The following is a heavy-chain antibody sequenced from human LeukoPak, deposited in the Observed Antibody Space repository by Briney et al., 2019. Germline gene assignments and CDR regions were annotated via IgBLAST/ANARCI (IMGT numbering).Heavy chain of an antibody. CDR1: GYSFTSYW. J-gene: IGHJ3*02. CDR3: ARRRSGYDYAFDI. Sequence: GESLKISCKGSGYSFTSYWISWVRQMPGKSLEWMGRIDPSDSYTNYSPSFQGHVTISADKSISTAYLQWSSLKASDTAMYYCARRRSGYDYAFDIWGQGTMVTVSS. CDR2: IDPSDSYT. V-gene: IGHV5-10-1*01. D-gene: IGHD5-12*01.